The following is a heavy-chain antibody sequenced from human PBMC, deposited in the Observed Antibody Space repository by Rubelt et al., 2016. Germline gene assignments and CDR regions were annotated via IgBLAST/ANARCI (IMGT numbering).Heavy chain of an antibody. CDR1: GYTFTGYY. D-gene: IGHD3-3*01. CDR3: ARVDFWSGYYFY. CDR2: INPNSGGT. V-gene: IGHV1-2*06. J-gene: IGHJ4*02. Sequence: QVQLVQSGAEVMKPGASVKVSCKASGYTFTGYYMHWVRQAPGQGLEWMGRINPNSGGTNYAQKFQGRVTMTRDTSISTAYMELSRLRSDDTAIYYCARVDFWSGYYFYWGQGTLVTVSS.